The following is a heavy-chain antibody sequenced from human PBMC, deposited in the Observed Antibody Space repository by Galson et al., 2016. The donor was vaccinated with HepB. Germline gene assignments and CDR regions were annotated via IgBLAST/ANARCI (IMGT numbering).Heavy chain of an antibody. CDR2: IHHSGST. D-gene: IGHD3-10*01. V-gene: IGHV4-4*02. CDR1: GDSINSSNW. J-gene: IGHJ4*02. CDR3: ARVLGFTMVRGVHDY. Sequence: SETLSLTCDVSGDSINSSNWWTWVRQPPGKGLEWIGEIHHSGSTNYNPSLKSRVTMSVDMSKNQFSLQLKSVTADDTATYYCARVLGFTMVRGVHDYWGQGTPVTVSS.